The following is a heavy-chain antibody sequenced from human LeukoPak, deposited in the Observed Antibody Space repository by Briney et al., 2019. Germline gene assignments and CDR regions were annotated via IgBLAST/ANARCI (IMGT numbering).Heavy chain of an antibody. J-gene: IGHJ4*02. CDR1: GFTFSSYW. D-gene: IGHD6-13*01. CDR3: ARMYSSSWYFGY. CDR2: ISSSGSTI. Sequence: PGGSLRLSCAASGFTFSSYWMHWVRQAPGKGLEWVSYISSSGSTIYYADSVKGRFTISRDNAKNSLYLQMNSLRAEDTAVYYCARMYSSSWYFGYWGQGTLVTVSS. V-gene: IGHV3-48*04.